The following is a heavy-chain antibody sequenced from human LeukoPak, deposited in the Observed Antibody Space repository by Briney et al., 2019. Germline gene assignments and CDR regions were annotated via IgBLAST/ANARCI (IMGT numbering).Heavy chain of an antibody. CDR1: GYTFTSYD. V-gene: IGHV1-8*01. Sequence: ASVKVSCKASGYTFTSYDINWVRQATGQGLEWMGWMNPNSGNTGYAQKFQGRVTMTSNTSISTAYMELSSLRSEDTAVYYCARVGSSWDNWFDPWGQGTLVTVSS. D-gene: IGHD6-13*01. J-gene: IGHJ5*02. CDR3: ARVGSSWDNWFDP. CDR2: MNPNSGNT.